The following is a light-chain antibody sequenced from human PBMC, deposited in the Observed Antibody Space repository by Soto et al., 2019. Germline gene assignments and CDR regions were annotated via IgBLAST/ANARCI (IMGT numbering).Light chain of an antibody. CDR2: GAS. CDR3: QQYNKWPRT. Sequence: EVVMTQSPATLSVSPGERATLSCRASQSVGSSLAWYQQTPGQAPRLLIYGASTRATGLPARFSGSGSGTEFTLTISSLQSGDFAVYYCQQYNKWPRTFGQGTKVEIK. J-gene: IGKJ1*01. V-gene: IGKV3-15*01. CDR1: QSVGSS.